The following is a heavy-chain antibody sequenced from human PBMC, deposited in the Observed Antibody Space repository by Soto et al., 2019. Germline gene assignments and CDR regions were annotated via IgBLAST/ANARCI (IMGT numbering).Heavy chain of an antibody. CDR3: ARGSSQWELLWGFDY. Sequence: PSETLSLTCAVSGGSISSSNWWSWVRQPPGKGLEWIGEIYHSGSTNYNPSLKSRVTISVDKSKNQFSLKLSSVTAADTAVYYCARGSSQWELLWGFDYWGQGTLVTVSS. CDR2: IYHSGST. J-gene: IGHJ4*02. CDR1: GGSISSSNW. V-gene: IGHV4-4*02. D-gene: IGHD1-26*01.